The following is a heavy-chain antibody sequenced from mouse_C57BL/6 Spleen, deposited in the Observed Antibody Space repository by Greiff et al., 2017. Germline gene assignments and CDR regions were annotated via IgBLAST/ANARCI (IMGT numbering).Heavy chain of an antibody. D-gene: IGHD1-1*01. CDR2: ISSGGSYT. V-gene: IGHV5-6*01. Sequence: EVMLVESGGDLVKPGGSLKLSCAASGFTFSSYGMSWARQTPDKRLEWVATISSGGSYTYYPDSVKGRFTISRDNAKNTLYLQMSSLKSEDTAMYYCARLITTVPGFDYWGQGTTLTVSS. J-gene: IGHJ2*01. CDR3: ARLITTVPGFDY. CDR1: GFTFSSYG.